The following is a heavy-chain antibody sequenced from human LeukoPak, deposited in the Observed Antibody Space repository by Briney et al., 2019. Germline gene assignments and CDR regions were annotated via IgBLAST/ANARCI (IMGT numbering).Heavy chain of an antibody. CDR2: INHSGSN. Sequence: SETLSLTCAVYGGSFSGYYWSWIRQPPGKGLEWIGEINHSGSNNYNPSLKSRVTIPVDTSKKQFSLKLSSVTAADTAVYYCARERVVVPAANDYYYMDVWGKGTTVTVSS. CDR3: ARERVVVPAANDYYYMDV. V-gene: IGHV4-34*01. J-gene: IGHJ6*03. D-gene: IGHD2-2*01. CDR1: GGSFSGYY.